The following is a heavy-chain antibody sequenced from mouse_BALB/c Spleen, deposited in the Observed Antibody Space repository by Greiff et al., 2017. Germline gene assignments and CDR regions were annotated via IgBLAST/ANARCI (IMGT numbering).Heavy chain of an antibody. J-gene: IGHJ2*01. V-gene: IGHV5-6-5*01. D-gene: IGHD2-1*01. CDR1: GFTFSSYA. CDR3: ARERGEGIYGNYGSYYFDY. CDR2: ISSGGST. Sequence: DVKLVESGGGLVKPGGSLKLSCAASGFTFSSYAMSWVRQTPEKRLEWVASISSGGSTYYPDSVKGRFTISRDNARNILYLQMSSLRSEDTAMYYCARERGEGIYGNYGSYYFDYWGQGTTLTVSS.